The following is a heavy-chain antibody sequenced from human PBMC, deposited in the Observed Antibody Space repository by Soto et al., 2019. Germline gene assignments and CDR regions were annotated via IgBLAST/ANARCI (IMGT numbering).Heavy chain of an antibody. Sequence: ASVKVSCKASGGTFSSYAISWVRQAPGQGLEWMGGIIPIFGTANYAQKFQGRVTITADESTSTAYMELSSLRSEDTAVYYCARLDGGYCSGGSCSSHRVDYWGQGTLVTVSS. V-gene: IGHV1-69*13. D-gene: IGHD2-15*01. CDR3: ARLDGGYCSGGSCSSHRVDY. J-gene: IGHJ4*02. CDR1: GGTFSSYA. CDR2: IIPIFGTA.